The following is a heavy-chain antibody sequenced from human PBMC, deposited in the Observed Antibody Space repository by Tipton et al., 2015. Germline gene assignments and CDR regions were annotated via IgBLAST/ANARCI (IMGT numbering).Heavy chain of an antibody. J-gene: IGHJ4*02. CDR3: ARSGDTYFDY. V-gene: IGHV4-31*03. D-gene: IGHD5-18*01. CDR1: GDSLSRGTYY. CDR2: IYYSATT. Sequence: TLSLTCSVSGDSLSRGTYYWTWIRQHPGKGLEWIGYIYYSATTNYNPSLKSRLTISLDRSKSHFSLQLSSVTAADTAVYYCARSGDTYFDYWGQGTLVTVSS.